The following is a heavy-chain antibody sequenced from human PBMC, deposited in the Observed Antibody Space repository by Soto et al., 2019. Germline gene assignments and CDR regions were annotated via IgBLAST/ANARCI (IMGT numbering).Heavy chain of an antibody. CDR1: GGSFSGYY. Sequence: SEILSLTCAVYGGSFSGYYWTWIRQPPGTGLEWIGEINHSGSTNYNPSLKSRVTISVDTSKNQFSLKLTSVTAADTAVYYCARDKITGLFDYWGQGILVTVSS. CDR3: ARDKITGLFDY. J-gene: IGHJ4*02. D-gene: IGHD2-8*02. CDR2: INHSGST. V-gene: IGHV4-34*01.